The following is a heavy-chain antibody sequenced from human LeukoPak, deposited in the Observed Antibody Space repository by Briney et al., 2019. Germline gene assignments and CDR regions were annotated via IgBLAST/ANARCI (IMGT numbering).Heavy chain of an antibody. CDR2: ISYDGSNK. V-gene: IGHV3-30-3*01. D-gene: IGHD2-21*01. Sequence: GGSLRLSCAASGFTFSSYVMHWVRQAPGKGLEWVAVISYDGSNKYYADSVKGRFTISRDNSKNTLYLQMNSLRAEDTAVYYCARDGDYEGPDYWGQGTLVTVSS. J-gene: IGHJ4*02. CDR1: GFTFSSYV. CDR3: ARDGDYEGPDY.